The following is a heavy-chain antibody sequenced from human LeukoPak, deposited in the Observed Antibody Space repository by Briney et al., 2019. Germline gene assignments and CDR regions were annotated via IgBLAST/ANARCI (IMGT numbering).Heavy chain of an antibody. CDR3: ARVLTGDYPNYYYYGMDV. J-gene: IGHJ6*02. CDR1: GFTFSNYW. CDR2: INHSGST. V-gene: IGHV4-34*01. Sequence: GSLRLSCAASGFTFSNYWMSWVRQPPGKGLEWIGEINHSGSTNYNPSLKSRVTISVDTSKNQFSLKLSSVTAADTAVYYCARVLTGDYPNYYYYGMDVWGQGTTVTVSS. D-gene: IGHD4-17*01.